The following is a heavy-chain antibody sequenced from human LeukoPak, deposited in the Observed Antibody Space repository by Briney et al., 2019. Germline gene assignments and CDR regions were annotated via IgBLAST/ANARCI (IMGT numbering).Heavy chain of an antibody. Sequence: ESGPTLVKPTQTLTLTCTFSGFSLSTSGVGVGWIRQPPGKGLEWIGYIYYSGSTNYNPSLKSRVTISIDTSKNQFSLKLSSVTAADTAVYYCASSRSNYYDSSGYTPKIDYWGQGTLVTVSS. CDR1: GFSLSTSGVG. V-gene: IGHV4-61*08. CDR2: IYYSGST. D-gene: IGHD3-22*01. CDR3: ASSRSNYYDSSGYTPKIDY. J-gene: IGHJ4*02.